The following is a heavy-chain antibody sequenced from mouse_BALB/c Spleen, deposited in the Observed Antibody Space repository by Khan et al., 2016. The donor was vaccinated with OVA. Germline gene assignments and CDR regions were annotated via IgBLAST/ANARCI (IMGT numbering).Heavy chain of an antibody. J-gene: IGHJ2*01. CDR3: GRGNYYGYYFDY. Sequence: VQLKESGPGLVKPSQSLSLTCTVTGYSITSGYAWNWIRQFPGNKLEWMGYISYSGGTSYNPSLKSRISITRDTSKNQFFLQLNSVTTEDTATYYCGRGNYYGYYFDYWGQGTPRTVSS. D-gene: IGHD1-1*01. CDR1: GYSITSGYA. V-gene: IGHV3-2*02. CDR2: ISYSGGT.